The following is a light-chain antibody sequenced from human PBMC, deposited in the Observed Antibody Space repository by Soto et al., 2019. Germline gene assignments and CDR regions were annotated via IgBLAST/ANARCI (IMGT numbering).Light chain of an antibody. Sequence: EIVMTQSPATLSVSPGERATLSCRASQSVSSNLAWYQQKPGQAPRLLIYGASTRATGIPARFSCSGSGTEFTLTISSLQSEDFAVYSCQQYNNWPPMYTFGQGTKLEIK. V-gene: IGKV3D-15*01. J-gene: IGKJ2*01. CDR3: QQYNNWPPMYT. CDR1: QSVSSN. CDR2: GAS.